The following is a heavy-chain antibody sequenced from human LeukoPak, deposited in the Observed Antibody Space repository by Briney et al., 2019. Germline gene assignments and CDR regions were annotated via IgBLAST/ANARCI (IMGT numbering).Heavy chain of an antibody. D-gene: IGHD2-15*01. V-gene: IGHV3-23*01. CDR3: AKQLGYCSDGSCYFPY. CDR2: ISNNGGYT. Sequence: GGSLRLSCAASGFTFSSSAMSWVRQAPGRGLEWVSAISNNGGYTYYADSVQGRFTISRDNSKSTLCLQMNSLRAEDTAVYYCAKQLGYCSDGSCYFPYWGQGTLVTVSS. CDR1: GFTFSSSA. J-gene: IGHJ4*02.